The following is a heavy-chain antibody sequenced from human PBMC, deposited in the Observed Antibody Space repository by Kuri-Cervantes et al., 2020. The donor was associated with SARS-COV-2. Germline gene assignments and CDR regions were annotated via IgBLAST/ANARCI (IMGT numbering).Heavy chain of an antibody. V-gene: IGHV3-7*01. Sequence: GGSLRLSCAASGFTFSSYWMSWVRQAPGKGLEWVANIKQDGSEKYYVDSVKGRFTISRDNAKNSLYLQMNSLRAEDTAVYYCARDEYCSGGSCYFFPYYFDYWGQGTLVTVSS. D-gene: IGHD2-15*01. CDR1: GFTFSSYW. CDR2: IKQDGSEK. J-gene: IGHJ4*02. CDR3: ARDEYCSGGSCYFFPYYFDY.